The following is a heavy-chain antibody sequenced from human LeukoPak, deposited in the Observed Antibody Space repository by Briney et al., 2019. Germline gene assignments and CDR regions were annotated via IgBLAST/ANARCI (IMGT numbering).Heavy chain of an antibody. CDR3: AKGAGGFSYYNWFDP. Sequence: PSETLSLTCAVYGGSFSGYYWSWIRQPPGKGLEWIGEIHHSGRTNYNPSLKSRVTISVDTSKNQFSLKLSSVTAADTAIYYCAKGAGGFSYYNWFDPWGQGTLVTVSS. J-gene: IGHJ5*02. D-gene: IGHD5-18*01. V-gene: IGHV4-34*01. CDR2: IHHSGRT. CDR1: GGSFSGYY.